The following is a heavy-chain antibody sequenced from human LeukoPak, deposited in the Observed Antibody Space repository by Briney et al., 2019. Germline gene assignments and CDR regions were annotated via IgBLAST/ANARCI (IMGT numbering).Heavy chain of an antibody. Sequence: GGSLRLSCAASGFTFSSYAMSWVHQAPGKGLEWVSAISGSGGSTYYADSVKGRFTISRDNSKNTLYLQMNSLRAEDTAVYYCAKFSGYSYGLWSWFDPWGQGTLVTVSS. V-gene: IGHV3-23*01. CDR3: AKFSGYSYGLWSWFDP. CDR1: GFTFSSYA. D-gene: IGHD5-18*01. CDR2: ISGSGGST. J-gene: IGHJ5*02.